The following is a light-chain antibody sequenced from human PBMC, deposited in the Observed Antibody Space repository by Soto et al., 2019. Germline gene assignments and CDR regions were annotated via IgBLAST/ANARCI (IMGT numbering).Light chain of an antibody. V-gene: IGKV3-20*01. CDR3: QQYGSSPPLT. CDR1: QSVSSSY. CDR2: GAS. Sequence: EIVLTQSPGTLSLSPGERATLSCRASQSVSSSYFAWYQQKPGKAPRLLIYGASSRATGIPDRFSGSGSGTDFTLTISRLEPEDFAVYYCQQYGSSPPLTFGGGTKVEIK. J-gene: IGKJ4*01.